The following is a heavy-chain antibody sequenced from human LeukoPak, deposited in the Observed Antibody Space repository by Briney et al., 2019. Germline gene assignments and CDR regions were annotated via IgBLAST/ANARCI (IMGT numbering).Heavy chain of an antibody. J-gene: IGHJ3*02. V-gene: IGHV3-23*01. CDR1: GFTFSSYG. CDR2: ISGSGSST. Sequence: PGGSLRLSCAASGFTFSSYGMSWVRQAPGKGLEWVSAISGSGSSTYYAASVKGRFTISRDNSKNTLYLQMNSLRAEDTAVYYCAKDLIVLMVYASDHDAFDIWGRGTMVTVSS. CDR3: AKDLIVLMVYASDHDAFDI. D-gene: IGHD2-8*01.